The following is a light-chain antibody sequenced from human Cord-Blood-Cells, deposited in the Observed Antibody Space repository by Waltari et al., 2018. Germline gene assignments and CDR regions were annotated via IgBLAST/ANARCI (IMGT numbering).Light chain of an antibody. CDR1: PSVRST. V-gene: IGKV3-15*01. Sequence: EIVMTQPPATLSVSPGERATLSCRASPSVRSTLAWYQQKPGQAPRLLIYGAATRATAIPARFSGSGSGTELTLTISSLRSEDDAVYYCQQYNNCPPQKVTFGPGTKVDIK. J-gene: IGKJ3*01. CDR2: GAA. CDR3: QQYNNCPPQKVT.